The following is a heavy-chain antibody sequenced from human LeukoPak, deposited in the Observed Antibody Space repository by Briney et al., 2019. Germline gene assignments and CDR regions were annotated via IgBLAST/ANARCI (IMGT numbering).Heavy chain of an antibody. CDR1: GYTFTGYY. CDR2: INPNDGGT. D-gene: IGHD3-22*01. V-gene: IGHV1-2*06. J-gene: IGHJ3*02. CDR3: AGEDNSSGYRPFDI. Sequence: ASVKVSCKASGYTFTGYYIHWVRQAPGQGLEWMGRINPNDGGTNYAQKFQGRVTMTRDMSMSTAYMELSRLRSDDTAVYYCAGEDNSSGYRPFDIWGQGTMVTVPS.